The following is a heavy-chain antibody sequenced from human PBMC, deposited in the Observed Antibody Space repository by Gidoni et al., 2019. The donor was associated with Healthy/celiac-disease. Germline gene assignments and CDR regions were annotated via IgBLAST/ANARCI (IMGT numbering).Heavy chain of an antibody. J-gene: IGHJ6*02. Sequence: QVQLQESGPGLVKPSGTLSLTCAVSGGSIRTITCGSWFRQPRWKGLEWLGEIYHSGSTTSNPALKSRGAISVEKSKNKFSLKLSSVTAADTAVYYCARGGSSSWYPDYLYYYYYGMDVWGQGTTVTVSS. CDR2: IYHSGST. D-gene: IGHD6-13*01. V-gene: IGHV4-4*02. CDR1: GGSIRTITC. CDR3: ARGGSSSWYPDYLYYYYYGMDV.